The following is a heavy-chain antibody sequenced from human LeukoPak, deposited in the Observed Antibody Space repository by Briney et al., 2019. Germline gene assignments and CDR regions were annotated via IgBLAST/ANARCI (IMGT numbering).Heavy chain of an antibody. CDR1: GYTFTSYY. Sequence: ASVKVSCKASGYTFTSYYMHWVRQAPGQGLEWMGIINPSGGSTSYAQKFQGRVTMTRDTSTSTVYMELSSLRSEDTAVYYCARDVTIFGVVNFYYYYYMDVWGKGTTVTVSS. CDR3: ARDVTIFGVVNFYYYYYMDV. V-gene: IGHV1-46*01. CDR2: INPSGGST. D-gene: IGHD3-3*01. J-gene: IGHJ6*03.